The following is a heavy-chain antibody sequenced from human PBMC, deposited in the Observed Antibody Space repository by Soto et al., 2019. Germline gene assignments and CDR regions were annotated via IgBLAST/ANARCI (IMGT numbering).Heavy chain of an antibody. J-gene: IGHJ4*02. V-gene: IGHV1-69*12. Sequence: QVQLVQSGAEVKKPGSWVKVSCKASGGTFSTCAITWVRQAPGQGLEWMGGIIPVFGTTNYAQKFQGRVTITADESTRTAYLELSSLRSEDTAVYYCARALEEYDYDNSGYYSGYWGQGTLVTVSS. CDR2: IIPVFGTT. CDR1: GGTFSTCA. CDR3: ARALEEYDYDNSGYYSGY. D-gene: IGHD3-22*01.